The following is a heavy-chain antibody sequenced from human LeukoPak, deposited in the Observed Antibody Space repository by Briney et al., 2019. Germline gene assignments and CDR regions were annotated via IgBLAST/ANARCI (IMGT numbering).Heavy chain of an antibody. CDR2: ISNSSSTI. Sequence: GGSLRLSCAASGFTFSSYSMNWVRQAPGKGLEWVSYISNSSSTIYYADSVKGRFTIFRDNTKNSLYLQMNSLRAEDTAVYYCAREGSSSSVRNYYYYYMDVWGKGTTVTVSS. CDR3: AREGSSSSVRNYYYYYMDV. J-gene: IGHJ6*03. V-gene: IGHV3-48*04. D-gene: IGHD6-6*01. CDR1: GFTFSSYS.